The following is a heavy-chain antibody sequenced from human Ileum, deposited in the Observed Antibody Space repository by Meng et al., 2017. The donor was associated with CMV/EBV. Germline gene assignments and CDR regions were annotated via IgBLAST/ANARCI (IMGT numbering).Heavy chain of an antibody. CDR3: ARDAAFSMVAKNSYDD. CDR1: AFSFSIYW. Sequence: AFSFSIYWMRWWLHAPGGGRVEVSRRMNHGATVNYTPSVEGRFTASMETAKNPLYLQMNCLSVKDTAVYYCARDAAFSMVAKNSYDDWGQGTLVTVSS. D-gene: IGHD3-10*01. V-gene: IGHV3-74*01. CDR2: RMNHGATV. J-gene: IGHJ5*02.